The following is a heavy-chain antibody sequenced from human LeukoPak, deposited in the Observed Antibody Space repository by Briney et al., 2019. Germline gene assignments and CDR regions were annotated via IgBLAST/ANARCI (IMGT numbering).Heavy chain of an antibody. Sequence: SETLSLTCTVSGGSISSSSYYWGWIRQPPGKGLEGIASIYYSGTTLYNPSLTSRVTISVDTSKNQFSLRLNSVTAADTAVYYCARQLGAYSYPFDIWGQGTKVTVSS. J-gene: IGHJ3*02. V-gene: IGHV4-39*01. CDR1: GGSISSSSYY. CDR2: IYYSGTT. D-gene: IGHD3-16*01. CDR3: ARQLGAYSYPFDI.